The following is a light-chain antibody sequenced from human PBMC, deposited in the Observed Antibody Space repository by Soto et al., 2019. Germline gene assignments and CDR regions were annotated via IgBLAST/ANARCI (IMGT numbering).Light chain of an antibody. CDR1: QVISSR. CDR2: AAS. J-gene: IGKJ4*01. Sequence: DIQMTQSPSSVSASVGDRVTITCRASQVISSRLAWYQQKPGKAPNLLIYAASSLQSGVPSRFSGSGSETDFTLTIRSLQPEDFANYYCQQSNSFPLTFGGGTKVEIK. V-gene: IGKV1-12*01. CDR3: QQSNSFPLT.